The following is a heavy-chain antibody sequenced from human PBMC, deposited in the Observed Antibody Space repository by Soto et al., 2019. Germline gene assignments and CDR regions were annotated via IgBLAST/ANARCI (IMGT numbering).Heavy chain of an antibody. CDR1: GYTFTSYG. J-gene: IGHJ6*02. CDR3: ARGPFPSYYYYGMDV. CDR2: ISAYNGNT. Sequence: ASVKVSCKASGYTFTSYGISWVRQAPGQGLEWMGWISAYNGNTNYAQKLQGRVTMTTDTSTSTAYMELRSLRADDTAVYYCARGPFPSYYYYGMDVWGQGTTVTVSS. V-gene: IGHV1-18*04.